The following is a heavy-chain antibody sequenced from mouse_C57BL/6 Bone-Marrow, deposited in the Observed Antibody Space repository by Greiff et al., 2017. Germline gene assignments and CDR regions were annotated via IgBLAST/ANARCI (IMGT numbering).Heavy chain of an antibody. J-gene: IGHJ2*01. Sequence: EVKLMESGGGLVKPGGSLQLSCAASGFTFSDSGMHWVRQAPEKGLEWVAYISSGSSTIYYADTVKGRFTISRDNAKNTLFLQMTSLRSEDTAMYYCARGRLRRAFDYWGQGTTLTVSS. CDR1: GFTFSDSG. D-gene: IGHD2-4*01. CDR2: ISSGSSTI. CDR3: ARGRLRRAFDY. V-gene: IGHV5-17*01.